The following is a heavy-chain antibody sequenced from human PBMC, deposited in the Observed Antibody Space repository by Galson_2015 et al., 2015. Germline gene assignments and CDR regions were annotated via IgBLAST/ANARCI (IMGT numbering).Heavy chain of an antibody. Sequence: SLRLSCAASGFTFDDYAMHWVRHAPGKGLEWVSGISWNSGSIGYADSVKGRFTISRDNAKNSLYLQMNSLRAEDTALYYCAKDWGHNWFDPWGQGTLVTVSS. D-gene: IGHD3-16*01. V-gene: IGHV3-9*01. J-gene: IGHJ5*02. CDR3: AKDWGHNWFDP. CDR2: ISWNSGSI. CDR1: GFTFDDYA.